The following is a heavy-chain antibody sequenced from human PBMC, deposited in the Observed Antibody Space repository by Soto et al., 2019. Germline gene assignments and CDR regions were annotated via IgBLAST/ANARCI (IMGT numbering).Heavy chain of an antibody. CDR1: GGSISSSSYY. J-gene: IGHJ6*02. V-gene: IGHV4-39*01. D-gene: IGHD3-10*01. CDR2: IYYSGST. CDR3: ARPLTMVRGVIADDYYGMDV. Sequence: SETLSLTCTVSGGSISSSSYYWGWIRQPPGKGLEWIGSIYYSGSTYYNPSLKSRVTISVDTSKNQFSLKLSPVTAADTAVYYCARPLTMVRGVIADDYYGMDVWGQGTRSPSP.